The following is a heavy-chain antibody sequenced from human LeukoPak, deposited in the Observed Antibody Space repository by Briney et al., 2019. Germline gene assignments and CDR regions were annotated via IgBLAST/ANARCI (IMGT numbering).Heavy chain of an antibody. CDR3: ARSGTGEHGDYDY. J-gene: IGHJ4*02. Sequence: SETLSLTCAVYGGSLSGYYWSWIRQSPGKGLEWIGEINLSGSTKYNPSLKSRVTISVDTSKNQFSLKLSSVTAADTAVYYCARSGTGEHGDYDYWGQGTLVTVSS. V-gene: IGHV4-34*01. CDR1: GGSLSGYY. D-gene: IGHD4-17*01. CDR2: INLSGST.